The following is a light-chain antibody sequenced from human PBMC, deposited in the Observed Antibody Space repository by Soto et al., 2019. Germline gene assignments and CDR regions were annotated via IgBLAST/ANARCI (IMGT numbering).Light chain of an antibody. CDR1: QSVSSN. CDR3: QQYNNWPTWT. CDR2: DAS. Sequence: EIVMTQSPATLSVSPGERATLSCRASQSVSSNLAWYQQKPGQAPRLLIYDASTWPTGIPARFSGSGSGTEFTLTISSLQSEDFAIYYCQQYNNWPTWTFGQGTKVEIK. J-gene: IGKJ1*01. V-gene: IGKV3-15*01.